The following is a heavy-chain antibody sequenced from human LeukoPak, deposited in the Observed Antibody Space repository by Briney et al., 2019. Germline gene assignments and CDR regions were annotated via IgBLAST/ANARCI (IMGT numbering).Heavy chain of an antibody. J-gene: IGHJ5*02. CDR3: AREAVRGVGANWFDP. Sequence: GGSLRLSRAASGFTFSSYWMSWVRQAPGKGLEWVANIKQDGSEKYYVDSVRGRFTISRDNAKNSLYLQMNSLRAEDTAVYYCAREAVRGVGANWFDPWGQGTLSPSPQ. V-gene: IGHV3-7*01. D-gene: IGHD3-10*01. CDR1: GFTFSSYW. CDR2: IKQDGSEK.